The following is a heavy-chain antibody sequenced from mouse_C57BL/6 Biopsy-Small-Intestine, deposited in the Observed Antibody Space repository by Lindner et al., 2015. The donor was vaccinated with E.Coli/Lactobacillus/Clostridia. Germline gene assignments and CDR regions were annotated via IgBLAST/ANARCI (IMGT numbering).Heavy chain of an antibody. V-gene: IGHV1-80*01. CDR2: IYPGDGDT. Sequence: VQLQESGAELVKPGTSVKISCKASGYGFSGYWMNWVKQRPGKGLEWIGQIYPGDGDTNYNEEFRGKATLTADNSSNTAYMQLSSLTSDDSAVYFCARWGRDEDTMDFWGQGTSVTVSS. CDR3: ARWGRDEDTMDF. D-gene: IGHD3-3*01. CDR1: GYGFSGYW. J-gene: IGHJ4*01.